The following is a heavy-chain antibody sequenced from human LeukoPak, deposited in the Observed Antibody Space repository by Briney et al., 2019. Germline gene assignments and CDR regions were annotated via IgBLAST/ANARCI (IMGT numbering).Heavy chain of an antibody. CDR3: ARDSRSSSWPFHYGIDV. CDR1: GGSISYYY. V-gene: IGHV4-59*01. CDR2: ISNSGSI. J-gene: IGHJ6*04. Sequence: KPSETLSPTCTVSGGSISYYYWSWIRQPPGKGLEWIGYISNSGSINYNPSLKSRVTISLDTSKTQFSLRLSSVTAADTAVYYCARDSRSSSWPFHYGIDVWGKGTTVTVSS. D-gene: IGHD6-13*01.